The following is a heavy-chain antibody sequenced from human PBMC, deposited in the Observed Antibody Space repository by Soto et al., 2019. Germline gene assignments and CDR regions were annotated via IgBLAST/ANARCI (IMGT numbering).Heavy chain of an antibody. D-gene: IGHD1-26*01. CDR1: GYSFTSYF. V-gene: IGHV1-46*01. Sequence: QVQLVQSGTEVNKPGASVKVSCKTSGYSFTSYFIHWVRQAPGQGLEWMGIINPNADTTNYAQKFQGRGTVTRDTATSTVYMEFRSLRSEDTAVYFCAGEFGGSRVFDYWGQGTLVTVSS. CDR3: AGEFGGSRVFDY. J-gene: IGHJ4*02. CDR2: INPNADTT.